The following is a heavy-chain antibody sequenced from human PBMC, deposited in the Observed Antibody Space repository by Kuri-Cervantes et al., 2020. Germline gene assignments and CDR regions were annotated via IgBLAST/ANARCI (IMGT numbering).Heavy chain of an antibody. D-gene: IGHD3-3*01. V-gene: IGHV3-7*05. J-gene: IGHJ3*01. CDR1: GFTPSNHW. CDR3: ARLRVFSQIFDAFDV. CDR2: IMKDGSDK. Sequence: GGSLRLSCVVSGFTPSNHWMNWVRQAPGKGLEWLANIMKDGSDKFYVDSVKGRFTISRDNARNSVYLQMDSLRVEDTAIYYCARLRVFSQIFDAFDVWGQGTMVTVSS.